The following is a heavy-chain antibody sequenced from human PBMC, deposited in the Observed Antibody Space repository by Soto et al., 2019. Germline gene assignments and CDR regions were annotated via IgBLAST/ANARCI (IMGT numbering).Heavy chain of an antibody. CDR1: GFTFSSYG. Sequence: GGSLRLSCAASGFTFSSYGMHWVRQAPGKGLEWLAVISYDGINKYYADSVKGRFTISRDNSKNTLYVQMNSLRAEDTAVYYCAKEGDKSMAYYFDYWGQGTLVTVSS. CDR3: AKEGDKSMAYYFDY. D-gene: IGHD5-18*01. V-gene: IGHV3-30*18. CDR2: ISYDGINK. J-gene: IGHJ4*02.